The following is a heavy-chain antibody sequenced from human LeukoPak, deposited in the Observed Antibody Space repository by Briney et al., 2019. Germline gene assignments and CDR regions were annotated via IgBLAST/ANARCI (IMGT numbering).Heavy chain of an antibody. CDR1: GGSISSYY. CDR3: ARGDIVVVPAATHYWFDP. J-gene: IGHJ5*02. V-gene: IGHV4-4*07. D-gene: IGHD2-2*01. CDR2: IYTSGST. Sequence: SETLSLTYTVSGGSISSYYWSWIRQPAGKGLEWIGRIYTSGSTNYNPSLKSRVTMSVDTSKNQFSLKLSSVTAADTAVYYCARGDIVVVPAATHYWFDPWGQGTLVTVSS.